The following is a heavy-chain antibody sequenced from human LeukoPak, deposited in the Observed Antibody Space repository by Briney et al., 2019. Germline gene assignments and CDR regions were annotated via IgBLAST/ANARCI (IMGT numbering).Heavy chain of an antibody. CDR3: ARGRVRYSSSSGVPLDLGY. J-gene: IGHJ4*02. Sequence: ASVKVSCKAPGYTFTSYDINWVRQATGQGLEWMGWMNPNSGNTGYAQKFQGRVTMTRNTSISTAYMELSSLRPEDTAVYYCARGRVRYSSSSGVPLDLGYWGQGTLVTVSS. V-gene: IGHV1-8*01. D-gene: IGHD6-6*01. CDR2: MNPNSGNT. CDR1: GYTFTSYD.